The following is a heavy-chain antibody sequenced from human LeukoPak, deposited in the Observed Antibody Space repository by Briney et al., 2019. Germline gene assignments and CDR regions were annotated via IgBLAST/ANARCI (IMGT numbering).Heavy chain of an antibody. Sequence: GSLRLSCAASGFTFSSYAMHWVRQAPGKGLEWVAVISYDGSNKYYADSVRGRFTISRDNSKNTLYFQMNSLIYEDTAVYYCAKTGFQWGEYFYYMDVWGKGTTVTVSS. CDR1: GFTFSSYA. J-gene: IGHJ6*03. V-gene: IGHV3-30-3*02. CDR2: ISYDGSNK. CDR3: AKTGFQWGEYFYYMDV. D-gene: IGHD1-14*01.